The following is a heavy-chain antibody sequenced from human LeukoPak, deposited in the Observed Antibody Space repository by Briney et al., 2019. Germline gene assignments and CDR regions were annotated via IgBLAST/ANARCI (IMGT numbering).Heavy chain of an antibody. Sequence: SVKVSCKASGGTFSSYAISWVRQAPGQGLEWMGGIIPIFGTANYAQKFQGRVTITADEYTSTAYMELSSLRSEDTAVYYCARDLIGLYSSGGWGQGTLVTVSS. CDR3: ARDLIGLYSSGG. CDR1: GGTFSSYA. J-gene: IGHJ4*02. D-gene: IGHD6-19*01. V-gene: IGHV1-69*13. CDR2: IIPIFGTA.